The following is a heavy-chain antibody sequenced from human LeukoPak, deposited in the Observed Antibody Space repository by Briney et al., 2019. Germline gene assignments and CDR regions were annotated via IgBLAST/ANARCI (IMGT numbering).Heavy chain of an antibody. V-gene: IGHV4-59*08. J-gene: IGHJ4*02. D-gene: IGHD3-3*01. Sequence: PSETLSLTCTVSGGSINNYYWSWIRQPPGKGLEWVGYVYYSGITNSNASLKSRVTISVDTSKNQFSLKLTSVTAADTAVYFCARHLYDYYFDYWGQGTWSPSPQ. CDR3: ARHLYDYYFDY. CDR2: VYYSGIT. CDR1: GGSINNYY.